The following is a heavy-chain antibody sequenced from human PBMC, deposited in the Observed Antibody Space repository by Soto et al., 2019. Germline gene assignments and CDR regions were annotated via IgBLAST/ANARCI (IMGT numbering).Heavy chain of an antibody. CDR1: GYTFTSYG. CDR3: ARDEAWRDYSNYGRD. Sequence: QVQLVQSGAEVKKPAASVKVSCKASGYTFTSYGISWVRQAPGQGLEWMGWISAYNGNTNYAQKLQGRVSMTTDTSTSTAYREVRSLRSDDTAVYYCARDEAWRDYSNYGRDWGQGPLVTVSS. J-gene: IGHJ4*02. CDR2: ISAYNGNT. V-gene: IGHV1-18*01. D-gene: IGHD4-4*01.